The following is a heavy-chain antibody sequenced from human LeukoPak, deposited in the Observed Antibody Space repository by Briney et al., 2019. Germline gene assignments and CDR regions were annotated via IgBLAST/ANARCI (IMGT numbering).Heavy chain of an antibody. CDR3: ARADCSSTSCFPNYYYYGMAV. V-gene: IGHV3-48*03. Sequence: QSGGSLRLSCAASGFTFSSYEMNWVRQAPGKGLEWVSYISSSGSTIYYADSVKGRFTISRDNAKNSLYLQMNSLRAEDTAVYYCARADCSSTSCFPNYYYYGMAVWGKGTTVTVSS. CDR2: ISSSGSTI. D-gene: IGHD2-2*01. J-gene: IGHJ6*04. CDR1: GFTFSSYE.